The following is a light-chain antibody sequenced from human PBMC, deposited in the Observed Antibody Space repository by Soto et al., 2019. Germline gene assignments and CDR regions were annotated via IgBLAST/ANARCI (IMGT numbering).Light chain of an antibody. CDR3: QQSYTTPWT. J-gene: IGKJ1*01. Sequence: DIQMTQSPSSLSASVGDRVTIPCRASQTINNYLTWYQQKPGKAPKLLIYAASTLQSGVPSRFSGSGSGTDFTLTITSRQPEDFATYYCQQSYTTPWTFGPGTKVE. CDR2: AAS. V-gene: IGKV1-39*01. CDR1: QTINNY.